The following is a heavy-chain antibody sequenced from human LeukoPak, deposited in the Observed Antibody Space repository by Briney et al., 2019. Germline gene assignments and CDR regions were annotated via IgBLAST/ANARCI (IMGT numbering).Heavy chain of an antibody. V-gene: IGHV4-34*01. CDR3: ARERQYGSHYYYYYMDV. Sequence: SETLSLTCAVYGGSFSGYYWSWIRQPPGKGLEWIGEINHSGSTNYNPSLKSRVTISVDTSKNQFSLKLSSVTAADTAVYYCARERQYGSHYYYYYMDVWGKGTTVTVSS. J-gene: IGHJ6*03. D-gene: IGHD4-17*01. CDR2: INHSGST. CDR1: GGSFSGYY.